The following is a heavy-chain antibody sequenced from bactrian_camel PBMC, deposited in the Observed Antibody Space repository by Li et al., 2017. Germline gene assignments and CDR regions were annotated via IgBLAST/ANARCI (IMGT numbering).Heavy chain of an antibody. CDR2: IPSLSTRT. J-gene: IGHJ4*01. V-gene: IGHV3S40*01. CDR3: TTDLGAERWQPGY. CDR1: GSLFTNWA. Sequence: VQLVESGGDSVQPGGSLRLRCLAGGSLFTNWASWVRQVPGKGLEWVSSIPSLSTRTNYADSVKGRFTISRDEAKNTVYLQMNSLKSEDMALYFCTTDLGAERWQPGYWGQGTQVTVS. D-gene: IGHD1*01.